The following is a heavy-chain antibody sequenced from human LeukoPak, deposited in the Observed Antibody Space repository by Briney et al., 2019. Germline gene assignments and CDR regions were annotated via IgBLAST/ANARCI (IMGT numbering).Heavy chain of an antibody. J-gene: IGHJ4*02. CDR3: ARDPDNYGSGSYGFDY. CDR1: GFTFSSHS. CDR2: ISSSSSYI. D-gene: IGHD3-10*01. V-gene: IGHV3-21*01. Sequence: SGGSLRLSCAASGFTFSSHSMNWVRQAPGKGLEWVSSISSSSSYIYYADSVKGRFTISRDNAKNSLYLQMNSLRAEDTAVYYCARDPDNYGSGSYGFDYWGQGTLVTVSS.